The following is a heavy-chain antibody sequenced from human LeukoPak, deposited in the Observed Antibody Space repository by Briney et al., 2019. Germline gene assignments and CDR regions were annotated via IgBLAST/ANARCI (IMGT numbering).Heavy chain of an antibody. J-gene: IGHJ3*02. CDR1: GGSINSYY. CDR3: AKPVSGAFDI. D-gene: IGHD2-8*01. V-gene: IGHV4-59*08. Sequence: PSETLSLTCTVSGGSINSYYWSWIRQPPGRGLEWIGSIHYSGSTSSNPSLKSRVTISVDTSKNQFSLKLSSVTAADTAVYCCAKPVSGAFDIWGQGTMVTVSS. CDR2: IHYSGST.